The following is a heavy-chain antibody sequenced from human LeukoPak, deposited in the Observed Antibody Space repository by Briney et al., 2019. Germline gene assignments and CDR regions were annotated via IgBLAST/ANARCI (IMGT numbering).Heavy chain of an antibody. J-gene: IGHJ4*02. D-gene: IGHD2-21*01. Sequence: GGSLRLSCAASGFTFSSYAMSWVRQAPGKGLQWVSGIRDSGGTADYADSVRGRLTIYRDNSKNTLYLEMNSLRADDTAVYYCAPLNWYSPGGYWGQGTLVNVSS. CDR1: GFTFSSYA. V-gene: IGHV3-23*01. CDR3: APLNWYSPGGY. CDR2: IRDSGGTA.